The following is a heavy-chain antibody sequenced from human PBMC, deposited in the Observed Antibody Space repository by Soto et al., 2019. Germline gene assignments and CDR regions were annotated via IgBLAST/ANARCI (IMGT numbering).Heavy chain of an antibody. Sequence: GGSLRLSCAASGFTFSSYAMSWVRQAPGKGLEWVSAISGSGGSTYYADSVKGRFTISRDNSKNMLYLQMNSLRAEDTAVYYCALYRGFGEPTPWVPYYFDYWGQGTLVTVSS. V-gene: IGHV3-23*01. J-gene: IGHJ4*02. CDR1: GFTFSSYA. CDR2: ISGSGGST. CDR3: ALYRGFGEPTPWVPYYFDY. D-gene: IGHD3-10*01.